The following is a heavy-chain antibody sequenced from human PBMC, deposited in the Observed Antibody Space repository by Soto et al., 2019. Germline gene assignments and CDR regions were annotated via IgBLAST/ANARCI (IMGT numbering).Heavy chain of an antibody. D-gene: IGHD6-19*01. CDR1: GGTFSSYS. CDR2: IIPIVDIT. V-gene: IGHV1-69*02. J-gene: IGHJ4*02. CDR3: ARVTAVAGNYFDY. Sequence: QVQLVQSGAEVKGPGSSVKVSCKASGGTFSSYSISWVRQAPGQGLEWMGRIIPIVDITTYAQKLEVRVTITADKSTSTAYMELSSLRSEDTAVYYCARVTAVAGNYFDYWGQGTQVTVSS.